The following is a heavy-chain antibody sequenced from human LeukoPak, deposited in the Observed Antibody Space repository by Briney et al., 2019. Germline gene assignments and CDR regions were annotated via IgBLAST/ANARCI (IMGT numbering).Heavy chain of an antibody. CDR2: ISSSSSYI. Sequence: GGSLRLSCAASGFTFSSYSMNWVRQAPGKGLEWVSSISSSSSYIYYADSVKGRFTISRDNAKNSLYLQMNSLRAEDTAVYYCARLGPMVRGVMSEVLYYYYMDVWGKGTTVTISS. J-gene: IGHJ6*03. V-gene: IGHV3-21*01. D-gene: IGHD3-10*01. CDR1: GFTFSSYS. CDR3: ARLGPMVRGVMSEVLYYYYMDV.